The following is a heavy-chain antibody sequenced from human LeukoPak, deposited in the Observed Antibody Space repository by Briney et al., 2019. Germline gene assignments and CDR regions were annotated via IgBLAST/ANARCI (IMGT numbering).Heavy chain of an antibody. CDR3: AKDRWAWEMTTVTTHWFDP. CDR2: ISGSGGST. Sequence: GSLRLSCAAAGFTFSSYAMSWVRQAPGKGLEWVSSISGSGGSTYYADSVKGRFAISRDNSKNTLYVQMNSLRAEDTAVYYCAKDRWAWEMTTVTTHWFDPWGQGTLVTVSS. J-gene: IGHJ5*02. V-gene: IGHV3-23*01. D-gene: IGHD4-17*01. CDR1: GFTFSSYA.